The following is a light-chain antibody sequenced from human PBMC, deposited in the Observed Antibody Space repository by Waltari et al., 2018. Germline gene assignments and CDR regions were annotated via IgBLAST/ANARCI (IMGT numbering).Light chain of an antibody. J-gene: IGLJ1*01. Sequence: SSELTQYPAVSVAFGQTVRIPCQGDSLRSYYASWYRQKPGQAPVLVIYGKKNRASGIPDRFSGSSSGNTASLTITGAQAEDEADYYCNSRDSSGNHLGVFGTGTKVTVL. CDR2: GKK. CDR3: NSRDSSGNHLGV. V-gene: IGLV3-19*01. CDR1: SLRSYY.